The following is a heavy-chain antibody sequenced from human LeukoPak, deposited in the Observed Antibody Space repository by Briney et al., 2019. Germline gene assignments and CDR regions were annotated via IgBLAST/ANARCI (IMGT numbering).Heavy chain of an antibody. Sequence: GGSLRLSCAASGFTFSSYAMSWVRQAPGKGLEWVSAISGSGRRTYSADSVKGRFTISRDNSKNTLYLQMNSLRAEDTAVYYCAKSYWGRAFDIWGQGTMVTVSS. D-gene: IGHD3-16*01. CDR1: GFTFSSYA. V-gene: IGHV3-23*01. CDR2: ISGSGRRT. J-gene: IGHJ3*02. CDR3: AKSYWGRAFDI.